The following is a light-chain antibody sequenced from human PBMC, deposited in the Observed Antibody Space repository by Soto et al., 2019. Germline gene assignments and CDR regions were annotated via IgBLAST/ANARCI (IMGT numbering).Light chain of an antibody. Sequence: DIQMTQSPSSLSASVEDRVIITCRASQSISNHSNWYQQKPVEAPKLLIFAASSLQSWVPSRFSGSRSGPDFTLTNSSLQPEDFATYYCQQSYSSPPTFGQGTKVDIK. CDR3: QQSYSSPPT. J-gene: IGKJ1*01. CDR2: AAS. V-gene: IGKV1-39*01. CDR1: QSISNH.